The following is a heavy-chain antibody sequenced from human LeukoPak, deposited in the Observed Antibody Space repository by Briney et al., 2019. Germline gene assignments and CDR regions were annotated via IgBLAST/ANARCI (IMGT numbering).Heavy chain of an antibody. Sequence: ASVKVFCKASGYTFTGYYMHWVRQAPGQGLEWMGWINPNSGGTNYAQKFQGRVTMTRDTSISTAYMELSRLRSDDTAVYYCARDDFWSGYSYYFDYWGQGTLVTVSS. CDR3: ARDDFWSGYSYYFDY. D-gene: IGHD3-3*01. CDR2: INPNSGGT. V-gene: IGHV1-2*02. J-gene: IGHJ4*02. CDR1: GYTFTGYY.